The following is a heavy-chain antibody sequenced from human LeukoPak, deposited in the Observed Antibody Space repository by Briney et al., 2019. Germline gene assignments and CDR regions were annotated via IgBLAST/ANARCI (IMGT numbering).Heavy chain of an antibody. Sequence: GGSLRLSCAASGFTVSSNYMSWVRQAPGKGLEWVSVIYSGGSTYYADSVKGRFTISRDNSKNTLYLQMNSLRAEDTAVYYCARGGITGTFYYYYMDVWGKGTTVTVSS. V-gene: IGHV3-53*01. CDR2: IYSGGST. D-gene: IGHD1-7*01. CDR1: GFTVSSNY. CDR3: ARGGITGTFYYYYMDV. J-gene: IGHJ6*03.